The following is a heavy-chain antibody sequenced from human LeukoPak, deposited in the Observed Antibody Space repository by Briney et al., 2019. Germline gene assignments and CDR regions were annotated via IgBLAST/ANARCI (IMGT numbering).Heavy chain of an antibody. Sequence: PGGSLRLSCAASGFTFSSYWMSWVRQAPGKGLEWVSAISGSGGSTYYADSVKGRFTISRDNSKNTLYLQMNSLRAEDTAVYYCAKSYYYGSGSPFYYYYYMDVWGKGTTVTISS. J-gene: IGHJ6*03. D-gene: IGHD3-10*01. CDR2: ISGSGGST. CDR1: GFTFSSYW. CDR3: AKSYYYGSGSPFYYYYYMDV. V-gene: IGHV3-23*01.